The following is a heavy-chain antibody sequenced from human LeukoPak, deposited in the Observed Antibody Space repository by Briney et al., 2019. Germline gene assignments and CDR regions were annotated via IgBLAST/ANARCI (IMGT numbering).Heavy chain of an antibody. J-gene: IGHJ3*02. CDR2: ISGSGGST. CDR3: AKDIFPMTTVAPDAFDI. V-gene: IGHV3-23*01. CDR1: GFTFSSYA. Sequence: PGGSLRLSCAASGFTFSSYAMSWVRQAPGRGLEWVSAISGSGGSTYYADSVKGRFTISRDNSKNTLYLQMNSLRAEDTAVYYCAKDIFPMTTVAPDAFDIWGQGTMVTDSS. D-gene: IGHD4-23*01.